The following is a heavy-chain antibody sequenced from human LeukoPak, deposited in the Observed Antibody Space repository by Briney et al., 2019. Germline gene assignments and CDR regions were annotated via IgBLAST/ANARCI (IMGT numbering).Heavy chain of an antibody. J-gene: IGHJ4*02. Sequence: SVKVSCKASGGTFSSYAISWVRQAPGQGLEWMGGIIPIFGTANYAQKFQGRVTITADESTSTAYMELSSLRSEDTAVYYCASNYYYGSGSYYFDYWGQGTLVTVSS. D-gene: IGHD3-10*01. V-gene: IGHV1-69*13. CDR1: GGTFSSYA. CDR3: ASNYYYGSGSYYFDY. CDR2: IIPIFGTA.